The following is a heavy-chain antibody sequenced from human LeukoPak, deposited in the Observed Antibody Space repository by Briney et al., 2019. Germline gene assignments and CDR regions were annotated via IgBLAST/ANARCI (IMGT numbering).Heavy chain of an antibody. J-gene: IGHJ3*02. V-gene: IGHV1-18*01. CDR3: ARGQVMVRGVTDAFDI. D-gene: IGHD3-10*01. CDR1: GYTFTSYG. CDR2: ISAYNGNT. Sequence: ASVKVSCKASGYTFTSYGISWVRQAPGQGLEWMGWISAYNGNTNYAQKLQGRVTMTTDTSTSTAYMELRSLRSDDTAVYYCARGQVMVRGVTDAFDIWGQGTMVTVSS.